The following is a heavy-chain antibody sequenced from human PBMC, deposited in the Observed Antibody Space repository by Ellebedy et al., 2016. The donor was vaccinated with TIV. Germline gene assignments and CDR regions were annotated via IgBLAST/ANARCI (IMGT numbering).Heavy chain of an antibody. Sequence: GESLKISCAASGFTFSSYGMHWVRQAPGKGLEWVAVISYDGSNKYYADSVKGRFTISRDNSKNTLYLQMNSLRAEDTAVYYCARGEDYYGSGSYPFFDYWGQGTLVTVSS. CDR3: ARGEDYYGSGSYPFFDY. D-gene: IGHD3-10*01. J-gene: IGHJ4*02. CDR1: GFTFSSYG. CDR2: ISYDGSNK. V-gene: IGHV3-30*03.